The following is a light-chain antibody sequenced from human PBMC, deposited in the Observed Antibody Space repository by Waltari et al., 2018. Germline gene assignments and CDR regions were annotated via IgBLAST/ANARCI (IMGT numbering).Light chain of an antibody. Sequence: QSALTQPASVSGTPGQSITISCTGTTSDVVSYDLVSWYQHHPGEAPNLLICEVFKRPPDTSSRFSGAKSGSTASLTISGLQPEDEADYYCCSYAGRGTYVFGSGTKVTVL. CDR1: TSDVVSYDL. CDR2: EVF. V-gene: IGLV2-23*02. J-gene: IGLJ1*01. CDR3: CSYAGRGTYV.